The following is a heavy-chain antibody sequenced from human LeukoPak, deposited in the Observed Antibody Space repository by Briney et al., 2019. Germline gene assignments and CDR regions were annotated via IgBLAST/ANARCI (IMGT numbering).Heavy chain of an antibody. CDR1: GGTFSSYA. CDR2: IIPILGIA. V-gene: IGHV1-69*04. Sequence: GSSVKVSCKASGGTFSSYAISWVRQAPGQGLVWMGRIIPILGIANYAQKFQGRVTITADKSTSTAYMELSSLRSEDTAVYYCARDPSSGSYPAWDYWGQGTLVTVSS. CDR3: ARDPSSGSYPAWDY. D-gene: IGHD3-10*01. J-gene: IGHJ4*02.